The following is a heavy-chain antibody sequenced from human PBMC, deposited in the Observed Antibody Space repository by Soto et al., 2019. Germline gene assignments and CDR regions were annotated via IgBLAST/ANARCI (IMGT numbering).Heavy chain of an antibody. Sequence: SVKVSCKTSGRMFNSYGLSWVRQAPGQGPEWMGQIIPIFASPKYAQKFQGRLTITADESANTAYMELSGLTTEDTAMYYCAREKFSNFFDPWGQGTQVTVSS. D-gene: IGHD3-3*01. J-gene: IGHJ5*02. V-gene: IGHV1-69*13. CDR2: IIPIFASP. CDR3: AREKFSNFFDP. CDR1: GRMFNSYG.